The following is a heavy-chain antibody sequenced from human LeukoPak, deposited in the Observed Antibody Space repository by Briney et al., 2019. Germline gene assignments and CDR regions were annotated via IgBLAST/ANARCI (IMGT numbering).Heavy chain of an antibody. V-gene: IGHV3-64*01. CDR3: ARDPMVEEQRTYYYYYMDV. Sequence: GGSLRLSSAASGFTFSSYAMHWVRQALGKGLEYVSAISSNGGSTYYANSVKGRFTISRDNSKNTLYLQMGSLRAEDMAVYYCARDPMVEEQRTYYYYYMDVWGKGTTVTVSS. CDR2: ISSNGGST. CDR1: GFTFSSYA. J-gene: IGHJ6*03. D-gene: IGHD6-13*01.